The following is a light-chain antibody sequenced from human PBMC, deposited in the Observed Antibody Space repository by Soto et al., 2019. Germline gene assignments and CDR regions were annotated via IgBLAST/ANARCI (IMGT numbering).Light chain of an antibody. J-gene: IGLJ1*01. CDR1: SANIGAAYN. V-gene: IGLV1-40*01. CDR3: QSYDSSLSGSDV. Sequence: QAVVTQPPSVSGAPGQRVTISCTGSSANIGAAYNVDWYQQLPGTAPKLLIYGNNNRPSGVPARFSGSKSGTSASLAIAGLQAEDEGDYYCQSYDSSLSGSDVFGTGTKLTVL. CDR2: GNN.